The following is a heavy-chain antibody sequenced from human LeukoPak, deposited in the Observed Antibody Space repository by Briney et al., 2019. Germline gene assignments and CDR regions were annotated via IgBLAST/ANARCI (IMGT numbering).Heavy chain of an antibody. J-gene: IGHJ4*02. Sequence: SETLSLTCTVSGGSISSYYWSWIRQPPGEGLEWIGYIYYSGSTNYNPSLKSRVTISVDTSKNQFSLKLSSVTAADTAVYYCAREGNYYDSSGYHAFDYWGQGTLVTVSS. V-gene: IGHV4-59*01. CDR2: IYYSGST. D-gene: IGHD3-22*01. CDR1: GGSISSYY. CDR3: AREGNYYDSSGYHAFDY.